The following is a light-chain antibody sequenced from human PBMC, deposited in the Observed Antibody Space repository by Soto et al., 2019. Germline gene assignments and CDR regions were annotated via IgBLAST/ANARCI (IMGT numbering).Light chain of an antibody. CDR2: CTS. J-gene: IGLJ2*01. CDR3: LLYYGGALG. V-gene: IGLV7-43*01. Sequence: QAVVTQGASLTGSPGGTVTLTCASSTGAVSSGYYSTWFQQQPGKAPRPLIYCTSNKPSWTPDRFSGSILGDKAALTLSGVQPEDEADYYCLLYYGGALGFGGGTKLTVL. CDR1: TGAVSSGYY.